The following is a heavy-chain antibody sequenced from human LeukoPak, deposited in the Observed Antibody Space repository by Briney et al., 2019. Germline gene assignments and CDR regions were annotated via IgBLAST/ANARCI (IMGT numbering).Heavy chain of an antibody. CDR2: IWYDGSNK. Sequence: GGSLRLSCAASGSTFSSYGMHWVRQAPGKGLEWVAVIWYDGSNKYYADSVEGRFTISRDNSKNTLYLQMNSLRAEDTAVYYCARGSRYFDWFDYWGQGTLVTVSS. V-gene: IGHV3-33*01. CDR3: ARGSRYFDWFDY. CDR1: GSTFSSYG. J-gene: IGHJ4*02. D-gene: IGHD3-9*01.